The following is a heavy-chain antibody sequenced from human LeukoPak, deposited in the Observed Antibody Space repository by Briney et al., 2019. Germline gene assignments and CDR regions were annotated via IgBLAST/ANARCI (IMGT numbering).Heavy chain of an antibody. D-gene: IGHD6-13*01. CDR2: INPNSGGT. CDR3: GRVGRSWDNTAFDY. CDR1: GYTFTGYY. V-gene: IGHV1-2*02. Sequence: ASVKVSCKASGYTFTGYYLHWVRQAPGQGLEWMGWINPNSGGTNYAQKFQGRVTMTRDTSISTAYMEPSSLRSDDTAVYYCGRVGRSWDNTAFDYWGQGTLVTVSS. J-gene: IGHJ4*02.